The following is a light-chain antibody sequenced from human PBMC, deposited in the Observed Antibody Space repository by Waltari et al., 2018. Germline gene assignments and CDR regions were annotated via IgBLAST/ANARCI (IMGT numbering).Light chain of an antibody. J-gene: IGLJ2*01. CDR3: ATWDDNLNGVV. V-gene: IGLV1-44*01. CDR1: SSNIGSQA. Sequence: QSVLTQPPSASGTPGQRVTISCSGSSSNIGSQAVNWYQQLPGTAPKLLMYSNNQRPSGVPDRVSGSKSGTSASLAISGLQSGDEADYYCATWDDNLNGVVFGGGTKLTVL. CDR2: SNN.